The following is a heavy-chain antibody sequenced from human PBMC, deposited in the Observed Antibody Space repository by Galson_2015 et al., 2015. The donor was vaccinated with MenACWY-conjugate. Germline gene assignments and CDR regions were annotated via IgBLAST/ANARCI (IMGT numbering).Heavy chain of an antibody. CDR1: GYSVTSHY. CDR3: ARDGTSYCSLETCHSSDAFDV. Sequence: SVKVSCKASGYSVTSHYIHWVRQAPGQGLEWMGLINPNGGITIYAQKFQGRVTVARDTSTSTVFLELSSLTSDDTAVYYCARDGTSYCSLETCHSSDAFDVWGQGTMVTVSS. D-gene: IGHD2-15*01. J-gene: IGHJ3*01. V-gene: IGHV1-46*01. CDR2: INPNGGIT.